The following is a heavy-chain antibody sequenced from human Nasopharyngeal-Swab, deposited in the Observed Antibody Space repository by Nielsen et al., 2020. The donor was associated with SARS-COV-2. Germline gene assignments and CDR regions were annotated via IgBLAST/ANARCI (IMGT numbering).Heavy chain of an antibody. J-gene: IGHJ4*02. CDR1: GGSFSGYY. Sequence: SETLSLTCAVYGGSFSGYYWSWIRQPPGKGLEWIGEINHSGSTNYNPSLKSRVTISVDTSKNQFSLKLSSVTAADTAVYYCARGSRRYMAPGHWGQGTLVTVSS. D-gene: IGHD5-12*01. CDR3: ARGSRRYMAPGH. V-gene: IGHV4-34*01. CDR2: INHSGST.